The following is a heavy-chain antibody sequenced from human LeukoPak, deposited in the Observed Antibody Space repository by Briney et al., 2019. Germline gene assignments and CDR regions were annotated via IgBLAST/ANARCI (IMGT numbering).Heavy chain of an antibody. Sequence: ASVKVSCKASGYTFTGYYMHWVRQAPGQGLEWMGWINPNSGGTNYAQKFQGRVTMTRDTSISTAYMELSRLRSDDTAVYYCARFPLGQWLGFDYWGQGTLVTASS. V-gene: IGHV1-2*02. J-gene: IGHJ4*02. CDR2: INPNSGGT. CDR1: GYTFTGYY. D-gene: IGHD6-19*01. CDR3: ARFPLGQWLGFDY.